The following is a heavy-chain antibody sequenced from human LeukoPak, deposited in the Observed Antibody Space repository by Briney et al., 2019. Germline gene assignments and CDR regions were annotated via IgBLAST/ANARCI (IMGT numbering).Heavy chain of an antibody. CDR3: AKGGAYSSSPCLDY. Sequence: GGSLRLSCAASGFTVSSNYMSWVRQAPGKGLEWVAGISWKTNNIGYVDSVKGRFTISRDNAKNSLYLQMNSLRIEDTAFYYCAKGGAYSSSPCLDYWGLGTLVTVSS. D-gene: IGHD6-13*01. J-gene: IGHJ4*02. CDR2: ISWKTNNI. CDR1: GFTVSSNY. V-gene: IGHV3-9*01.